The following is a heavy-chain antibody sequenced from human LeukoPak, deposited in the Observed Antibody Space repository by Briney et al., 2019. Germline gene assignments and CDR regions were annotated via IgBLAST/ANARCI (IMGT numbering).Heavy chain of an antibody. CDR2: INPNRGCT. V-gene: IGHV1-2*02. J-gene: IGHJ5*02. Sequence: ASLKVSCKASVYTFTGDYMHWGRQTPGQGREWIGWINPNRGCTNYAQKFQGRVTMTRETSISTAYMELSRLRSDDTAVYYCARGLAMYGSGSPNWFDPWGQGTLVTVSS. CDR1: VYTFTGDY. D-gene: IGHD3-10*01. CDR3: ARGLAMYGSGSPNWFDP.